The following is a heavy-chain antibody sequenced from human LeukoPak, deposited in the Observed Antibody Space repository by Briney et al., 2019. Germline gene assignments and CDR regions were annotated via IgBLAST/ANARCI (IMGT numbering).Heavy chain of an antibody. CDR1: GFSFRSYP. J-gene: IGHJ4*02. CDR2: ISGSGGST. CDR3: AKVKIQLWLRGYFDY. V-gene: IGHV3-23*01. Sequence: PGGSLRLSCAASGFSFRSYPMSWVRQAPGKGLEWVSTISGSGGSTYYADSVKGRFTISRDNSKNTLYLQMNSLRAEDTAVYYCAKVKIQLWLRGYFDYWGQGTLVTVSS. D-gene: IGHD5-18*01.